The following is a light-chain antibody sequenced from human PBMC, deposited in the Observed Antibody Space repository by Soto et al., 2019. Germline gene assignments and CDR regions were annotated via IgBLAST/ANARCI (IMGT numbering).Light chain of an antibody. Sequence: EIVMTQSPATLSVSPGERATLSCRASQTVNSNLAWYQQKPGQAPRLLIYGASTRATAIPARFSGSGSGTEFTLTISSLQSEDFAVYYCQQYNYWPPITFGQGTRLEIK. CDR1: QTVNSN. CDR2: GAS. J-gene: IGKJ5*01. V-gene: IGKV3-15*01. CDR3: QQYNYWPPIT.